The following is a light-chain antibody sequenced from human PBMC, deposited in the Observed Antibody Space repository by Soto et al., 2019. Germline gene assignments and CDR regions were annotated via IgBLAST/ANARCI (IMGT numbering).Light chain of an antibody. CDR2: EGT. CDR1: NSDLGSYNL. J-gene: IGLJ1*01. V-gene: IGLV2-23*01. CDR3: CSYAGDYMFV. Sequence: QSALTQPASVSGSPGQSITISCTGTNSDLGSYNLVSWFQQHPGKVPKVMIYEGTKRPSGVSDRFSGSKSDNTASLTISGXXXXXXXXXYCCSYAGDYMFVFGTGTKLTVL.